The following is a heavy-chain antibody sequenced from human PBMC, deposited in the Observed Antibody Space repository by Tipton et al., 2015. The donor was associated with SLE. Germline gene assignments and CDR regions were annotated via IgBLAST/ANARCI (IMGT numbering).Heavy chain of an antibody. CDR3: AAWGYGYFYY. V-gene: IGHV4-34*01. Sequence: TLSLTCAVYGGSFSGYYWSWIRQPPGKGLEWIGEINHSGSTNYNPSLKSRVTISVDTSKNHFSLKLSSVTAADTALYYCAAWGYGYFYYWGQGTLVTVSS. D-gene: IGHD7-27*01. CDR2: INHSGST. J-gene: IGHJ4*02. CDR1: GGSFSGYY.